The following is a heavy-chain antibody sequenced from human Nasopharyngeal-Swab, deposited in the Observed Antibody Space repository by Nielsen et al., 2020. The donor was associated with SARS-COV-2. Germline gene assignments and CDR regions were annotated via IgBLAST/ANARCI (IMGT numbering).Heavy chain of an antibody. J-gene: IGHJ4*02. V-gene: IGHV3-33*01. CDR1: GFTFSSYG. CDR3: ARGGGYSYLDFDY. D-gene: IGHD5-18*01. CDR2: IWYDGSNK. Sequence: GGSLRLSCAASGFTFSSYGMHWVRQAPGKGLEWVAVIWYDGSNKYYADSVKGRFTISRDNSKNTLYLQMNSLRAEDTAVYYCARGGGYSYLDFDYWGQGTLVTVSS.